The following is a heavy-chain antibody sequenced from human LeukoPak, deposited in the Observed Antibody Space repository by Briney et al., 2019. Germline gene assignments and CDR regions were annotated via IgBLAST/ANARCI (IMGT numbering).Heavy chain of an antibody. Sequence: ASVKVSCKASGYTFTTYAIHWVRQAPGQRLEWMGWINAGNGNTKYSQKFQDRVTITRDTSANTAYMELSSLRSEDTAVYYCARDSTKKSLVVPATPHYWGQGTPVTVTS. V-gene: IGHV1-3*01. J-gene: IGHJ4*02. CDR1: GYTFTTYA. CDR2: INAGNGNT. CDR3: ARDSTKKSLVVPATPHY. D-gene: IGHD2-15*01.